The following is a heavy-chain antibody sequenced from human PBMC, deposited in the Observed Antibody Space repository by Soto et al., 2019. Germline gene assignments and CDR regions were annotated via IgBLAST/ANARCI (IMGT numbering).Heavy chain of an antibody. Sequence: QVQLVESGGGVVQPGRSLRLSCAASGFTFSSYAMHWVRQAPGKGLEWVAVISYDGSNKYYADSVKGRFTISRDNSKNTLYLQMNSLRAEDTAVYYCAGAIAAVLDYWGQGTLVTVSS. CDR2: ISYDGSNK. J-gene: IGHJ4*02. V-gene: IGHV3-30-3*01. D-gene: IGHD6-13*01. CDR1: GFTFSSYA. CDR3: AGAIAAVLDY.